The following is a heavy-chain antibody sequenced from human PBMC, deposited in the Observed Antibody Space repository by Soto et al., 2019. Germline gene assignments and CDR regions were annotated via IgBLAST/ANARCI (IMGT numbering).Heavy chain of an antibody. V-gene: IGHV3-48*03. CDR3: ASEYSSSSFLTFDY. Sequence: GGSLRLSCAASGFTFSSYEMNWVRQAPGKGLEWVSYISSSGSTIYYADSVKGRFTISRDNAKNSLYLQMNSLRAEDTAVYYCASEYSSSSFLTFDYWGQGTLVTVSS. CDR2: ISSSGSTI. D-gene: IGHD6-6*01. J-gene: IGHJ4*02. CDR1: GFTFSSYE.